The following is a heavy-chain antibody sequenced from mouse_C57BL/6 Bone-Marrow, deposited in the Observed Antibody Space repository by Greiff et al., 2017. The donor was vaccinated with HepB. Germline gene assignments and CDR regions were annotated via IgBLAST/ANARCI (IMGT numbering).Heavy chain of an antibody. Sequence: EVQLQQSVAELVRPGASVKLSCTASGFNIKNTYMHWVKQRPEQGLEWIGRIDPANGNTKYAPKFQGKATITADTSSNTAYLHLTSLTSEDTAIYDCARYSNYVWYFDVWGTGTTVTVSS. CDR3: ARYSNYVWYFDV. V-gene: IGHV14-3*01. J-gene: IGHJ1*03. CDR2: IDPANGNT. D-gene: IGHD2-5*01. CDR1: GFNIKNTY.